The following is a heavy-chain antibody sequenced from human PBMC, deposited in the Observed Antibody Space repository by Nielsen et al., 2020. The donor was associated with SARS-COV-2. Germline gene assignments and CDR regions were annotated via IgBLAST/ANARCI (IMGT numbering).Heavy chain of an antibody. Sequence: GGSLRLSCAASGFTFSSYGMHWVRQAPGKGLEWVAVIWYDGSNKYYADSVKGRFTTSRDNSKNTLYLQMNSLRAEDTAVYYCARGLVVPYDAFDIWGQGTMVTVSS. D-gene: IGHD2-15*01. CDR3: ARGLVVPYDAFDI. J-gene: IGHJ3*02. V-gene: IGHV3-33*01. CDR2: IWYDGSNK. CDR1: GFTFSSYG.